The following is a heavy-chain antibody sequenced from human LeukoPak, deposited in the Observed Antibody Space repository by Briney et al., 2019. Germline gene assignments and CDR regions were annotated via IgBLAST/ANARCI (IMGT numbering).Heavy chain of an antibody. CDR1: GFTVSSTC. CDR2: IYSGGRT. J-gene: IGHJ6*03. CDR3: ARINSSGYYPYYYYYRDV. V-gene: IGHV3-66*02. Sequence: GGSLRLSCAASGFTVSSTCMSWVRQAPGKGLGWVSVIYSGGRTYYEDSVKGRFTSSRDNSKNTLYLQMNSLRAEDTAVYYCARINSSGYYPYYYYYRDVWGKGTTVTVSS. D-gene: IGHD3-22*01.